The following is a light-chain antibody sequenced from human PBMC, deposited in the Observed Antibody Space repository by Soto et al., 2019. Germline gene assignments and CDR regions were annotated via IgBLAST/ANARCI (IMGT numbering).Light chain of an antibody. V-gene: IGKV3-11*01. CDR3: QQRSNWPLT. CDR1: QSVSTY. Sequence: EIVLTQSPAPLSLSPRERATHSRSASQSVSTYLAWYQQKPGQAPRLLIYDASNGATGIPARFSGSGSGTDFTLTISSLEPEDFAVYYCQQRSNWPLTFGQGTKVDIK. J-gene: IGKJ1*01. CDR2: DAS.